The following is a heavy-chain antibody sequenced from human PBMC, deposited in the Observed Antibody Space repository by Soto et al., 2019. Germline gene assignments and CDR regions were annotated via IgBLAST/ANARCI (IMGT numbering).Heavy chain of an antibody. CDR3: ARVSGYGGNGSLDY. D-gene: IGHD4-17*01. CDR1: GYTFTGYY. J-gene: IGHJ4*02. CDR2: INPNSGGT. Sequence: ASVKVSCKASGYTFTGYYMHWVRQAPGQGLEWMGWINPNSGGTNYAQKFQGRVTMTRDTSISTAYMELSRLRSDDTAVYYCARVSGYGGNGSLDYWGQGTLVTVSS. V-gene: IGHV1-2*02.